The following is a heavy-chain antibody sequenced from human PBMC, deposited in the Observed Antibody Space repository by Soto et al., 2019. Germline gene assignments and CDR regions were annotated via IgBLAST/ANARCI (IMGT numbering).Heavy chain of an antibody. V-gene: IGHV3-11*01. CDR1: GFTFSDYY. Sequence: PGGSLRLSCAASGFTFSDYYMSWIRQAPGKGLEWVSYISSSGSTIYYADSVKGRFTISRDNAKNSLYLQMNSLRAEDTAVYYCARDLTTMVRGVIIYWLDPWGQGTLVTVSS. CDR3: ARDLTTMVRGVIIYWLDP. CDR2: ISSSGSTI. D-gene: IGHD3-10*01. J-gene: IGHJ5*02.